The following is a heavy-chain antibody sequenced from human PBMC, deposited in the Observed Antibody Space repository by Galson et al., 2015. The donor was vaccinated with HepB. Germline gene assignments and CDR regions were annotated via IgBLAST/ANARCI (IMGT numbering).Heavy chain of an antibody. D-gene: IGHD6-19*01. CDR3: ARDSRYSSVWSPRPLDY. CDR1: GFTFSSYW. CDR2: IKQDGSEQ. J-gene: IGHJ4*02. V-gene: IGHV3-7*03. Sequence: SLRLSCAASGFTFSSYWMTWVRQAPGKGLEWVANIKQDGSEQYYVDSVKGRFTISRDNAKNSLYLQMNSLRTEDTAVYFCARDSRYSSVWSPRPLDYWGQGTLVTVSS.